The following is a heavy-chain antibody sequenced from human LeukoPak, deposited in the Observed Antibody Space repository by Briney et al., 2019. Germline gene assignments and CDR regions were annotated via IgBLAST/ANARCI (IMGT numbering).Heavy chain of an antibody. V-gene: IGHV3-23*01. D-gene: IGHD3-10*01. CDR3: AIVFRITMVRGVLDY. CDR1: GFTFSSYA. J-gene: IGHJ4*02. Sequence: GGSLRLSCAASGFTFSSYAMSWVRQAPGKGLEWVSAVSGSGGSTYYADSVKGRFTISRDNSKNTLYLQMNSLRAEDTAVYYCAIVFRITMVRGVLDYWGQGTLVTVSS. CDR2: VSGSGGST.